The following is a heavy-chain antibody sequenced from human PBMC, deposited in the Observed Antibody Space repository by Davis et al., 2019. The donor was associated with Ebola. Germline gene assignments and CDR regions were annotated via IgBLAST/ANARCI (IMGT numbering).Heavy chain of an antibody. D-gene: IGHD2-2*02. CDR3: ARDFFGCASSCYTGYDS. V-gene: IGHV3-43D*04. CDR1: GFAFDDYV. CDR2: VSWDGGTT. J-gene: IGHJ4*02. Sequence: GESLKISCAASGFAFDDYVMHWVRQGPGKGLEWVAVVSWDGGTTFYADSVKGRFTISRDNAKNSLYLQMSSLRDDDTAVYYCARDFFGCASSCYTGYDSWGQGTLVTVSS.